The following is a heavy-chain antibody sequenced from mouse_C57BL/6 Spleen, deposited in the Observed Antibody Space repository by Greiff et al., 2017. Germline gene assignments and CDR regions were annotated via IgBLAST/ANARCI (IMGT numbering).Heavy chain of an antibody. CDR1: GFTFSDYY. Sequence: EVQLVESEGGLVQPGSSMKLSCTASGFTFSDYYMAWVRQVPEKGLEWVANINYDGSSTYYLDSLKSRFIISRAHANNILYLQISSLKSEDTATYYCATFYYDYGKYFDVWGTGTTVTVSS. CDR3: ATFYYDYGKYFDV. V-gene: IGHV5-16*01. CDR2: INYDGSST. D-gene: IGHD2-4*01. J-gene: IGHJ1*03.